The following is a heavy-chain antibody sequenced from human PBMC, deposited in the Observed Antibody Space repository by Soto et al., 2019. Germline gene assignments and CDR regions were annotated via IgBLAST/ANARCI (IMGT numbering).Heavy chain of an antibody. D-gene: IGHD6-19*01. J-gene: IGHJ3*02. Sequence: GGSLRLSCAASGFTVSSNYMSWVRQAPGKGLEWVSVIYSGGSTYYADSAKGRFTISRHNSKNTLYLQMNSLRAEDTAVYYCARGSAVAGCDAFDIWGQGTMVTVSS. CDR1: GFTVSSNY. CDR3: ARGSAVAGCDAFDI. CDR2: IYSGGST. V-gene: IGHV3-53*04.